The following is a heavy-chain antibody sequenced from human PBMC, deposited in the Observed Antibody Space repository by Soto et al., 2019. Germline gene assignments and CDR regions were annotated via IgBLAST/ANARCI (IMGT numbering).Heavy chain of an antibody. J-gene: IGHJ4*02. V-gene: IGHV3-74*01. CDR1: GFTFINYW. D-gene: IGHD5-12*01. Sequence: DVELVESGGGLVQPGGSLRLSCAASGFTFINYWMHWVRQAPGKGLVWVSRINSDGSDTRYADSVKGRFTISRDNAKNTVYLQMTSLRDEDTAVYYCARDKSGPADYWGQGALVTVSA. CDR3: ARDKSGPADY. CDR2: INSDGSDT.